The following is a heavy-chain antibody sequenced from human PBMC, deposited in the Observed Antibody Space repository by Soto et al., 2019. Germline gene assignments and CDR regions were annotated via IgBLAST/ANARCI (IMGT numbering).Heavy chain of an antibody. CDR3: ARAGMYYDFWSGDCGY. D-gene: IGHD3-3*01. CDR2: IIPIFGTA. CDR1: GGTFSSYA. V-gene: IGHV1-69*05. Sequence: GASVKVSCKASGGTFSSYAISWVRQAPGQGLEWMGGIIPIFGTANYAQKLQGRVTMTTDRSTSTAYMELRSLRSDDTAVYYCARAGMYYDFWSGDCGYWGQGTLVTV. J-gene: IGHJ4*02.